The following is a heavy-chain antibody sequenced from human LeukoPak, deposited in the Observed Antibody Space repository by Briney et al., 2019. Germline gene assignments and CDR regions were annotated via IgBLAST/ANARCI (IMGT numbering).Heavy chain of an antibody. V-gene: IGHV3-23*01. CDR3: AKDGGLWVSAHWGDS. CDR1: GFIFSNYG. D-gene: IGHD7-27*01. Sequence: GGSLRLSCAASGFIFSNYGMNWVRQAPGKGLEWVAAISASGSATSYADSVRGRFTISRDDSKNTLYLQMNSLRAEDTAVYYCAKDGGLWVSAHWGDSWGRGTLVTVSS. CDR2: ISASGSAT. J-gene: IGHJ4*02.